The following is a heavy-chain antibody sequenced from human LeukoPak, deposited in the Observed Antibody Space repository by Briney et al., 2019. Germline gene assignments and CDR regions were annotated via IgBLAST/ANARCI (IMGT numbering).Heavy chain of an antibody. CDR3: ARQGYDILTGYDY. J-gene: IGHJ4*02. Sequence: PSETLPLTCTVSGGSISSYYWSWIRQPPGKGLEWIGYIYYSGSTNYNPSFKSRVTISVDTSKNQFSLKLSSVTAADTAVYYCARQGYDILTGYDYWGREPWSPSPQ. V-gene: IGHV4-59*01. CDR1: GGSISSYY. CDR2: IYYSGST. D-gene: IGHD3-9*01.